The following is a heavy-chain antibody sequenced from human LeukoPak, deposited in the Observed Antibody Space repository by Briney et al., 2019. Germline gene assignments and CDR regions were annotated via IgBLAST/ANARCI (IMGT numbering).Heavy chain of an antibody. CDR2: ISESGGYT. J-gene: IGHJ4*02. Sequence: GGSLRLSCAGSGFTFSSYAMSWVRQAPGKGLEWVSAISESGGYTKYADPVKGRFTISRDNSKNTLYLQVNNLRAEDTAVYYCARGPNSNWSGLDFWGQGTLLTVSP. CDR3: ARGPNSNWSGLDF. V-gene: IGHV3-23*01. CDR1: GFTFSSYA. D-gene: IGHD6-6*01.